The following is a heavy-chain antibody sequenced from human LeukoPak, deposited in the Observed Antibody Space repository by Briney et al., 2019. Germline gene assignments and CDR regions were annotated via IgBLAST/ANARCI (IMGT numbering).Heavy chain of an antibody. J-gene: IGHJ6*02. V-gene: IGHV3-33*01. CDR1: GFTFSDYG. CDR2: IWYDGTDK. Sequence: PGRSLRLSCAASGFTFSDYGMHWVRQAPGKGLEWVAVIWYDGTDKYYADSVKGRFTISRDNSKNTLYLEMNTLRAEDTAVYYCARALYSGRWYGMDVWGQGTTVTVSS. CDR3: ARALYSGRWYGMDV. D-gene: IGHD6-13*01.